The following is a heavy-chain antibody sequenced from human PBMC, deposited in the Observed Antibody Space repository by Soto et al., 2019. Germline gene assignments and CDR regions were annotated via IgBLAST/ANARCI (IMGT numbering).Heavy chain of an antibody. CDR3: LTQGFGPLHGLVDV. D-gene: IGHD3-10*01. Sequence: PSETLSLTCTVSGGSINTVNYYWSWLRQSPGKGLEWIGYISYSGTTNYNPSLKSRLIISVDTSQNQVSLKLASVTAADTAVYYCLTQGFGPLHGLVDVWGQGTTVTVSS. V-gene: IGHV4-61*01. J-gene: IGHJ6*02. CDR1: GGSINTVNYY. CDR2: ISYSGTT.